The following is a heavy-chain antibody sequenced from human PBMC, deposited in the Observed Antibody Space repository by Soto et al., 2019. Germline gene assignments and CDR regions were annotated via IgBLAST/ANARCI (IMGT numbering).Heavy chain of an antibody. CDR2: IYHTGST. Sequence: QVQLQESGPGLVKASGTLSLICAVSGASISSRTWWTWVRQTPGKGLEWIGEIYHTGSTNHNPSLKSRVTMSVDKSKNQFSLKLSSVTAADTAVYYCASKFGELLADAFDIWGQGTMVTVSS. CDR3: ASKFGELLADAFDI. J-gene: IGHJ3*02. CDR1: GASISSRTW. V-gene: IGHV4-4*02. D-gene: IGHD3-10*01.